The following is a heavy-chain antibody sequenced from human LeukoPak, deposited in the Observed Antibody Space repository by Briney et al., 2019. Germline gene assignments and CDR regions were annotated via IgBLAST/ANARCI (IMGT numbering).Heavy chain of an antibody. J-gene: IGHJ4*02. CDR2: ISANNGNT. Sequence: ASAKVSCKASGYTFSRYGISWVRQAPGQGPEWMGWISANNGNTDYAEKFQGRVTMTTDTSTRTTYMELRGLISDDTAVYYCARDRGGDYDHVWRTYRQTFLFDYWGQGTLVTVSS. D-gene: IGHD3-16*02. V-gene: IGHV1-18*01. CDR1: GYTFSRYG. CDR3: ARDRGGDYDHVWRTYRQTFLFDY.